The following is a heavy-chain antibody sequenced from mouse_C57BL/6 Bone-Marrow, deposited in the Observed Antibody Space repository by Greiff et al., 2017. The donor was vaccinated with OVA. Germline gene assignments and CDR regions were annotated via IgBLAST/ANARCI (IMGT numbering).Heavy chain of an antibody. D-gene: IGHD2-4*01. CDR2: IYPGDGDT. V-gene: IGHV1-82*01. Sequence: VQLQQSGPELVKPGASVKISCKASGYAFSSSWMNWVKQRPGKGLEWIGRIYPGDGDTNYNGKFKGKATLTADKSSSTAYMQLSSLTSEDSAVYFCARYGYDYDEAMDYWGQGTSVTVSS. CDR1: GYAFSSSW. CDR3: ARYGYDYDEAMDY. J-gene: IGHJ4*01.